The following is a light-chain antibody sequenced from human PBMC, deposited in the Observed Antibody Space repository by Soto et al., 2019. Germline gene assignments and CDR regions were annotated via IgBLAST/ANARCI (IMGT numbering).Light chain of an antibody. V-gene: IGLV2-14*01. Sequence: QSALTQPASVSGSPGQAITVSCTGTSSDIGASNFVSWYQHLPGRAPKDIIYEATNRPSGVSDRFSGSKAGNTASLTISGLQADDEAEYFCLSYKTDNTFVVGTGTKVTV. CDR2: EAT. CDR1: SSDIGASNF. J-gene: IGLJ1*01. CDR3: LSYKTDNTFV.